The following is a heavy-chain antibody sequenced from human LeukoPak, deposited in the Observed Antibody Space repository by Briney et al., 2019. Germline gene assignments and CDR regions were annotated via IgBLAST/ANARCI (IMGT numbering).Heavy chain of an antibody. D-gene: IGHD2-21*02. CDR2: IHYSGNT. CDR1: GGSISSSNYY. V-gene: IGHV4-39*01. J-gene: IGHJ4*02. Sequence: SETLSLTCTVSGGSISSSNYYWGWIRQPPGKGLEWIGTIHYSGNTYYNPSLKSRVAISVDTSKNQFSLRLSSVTAADTAVYYCARGPLAYCGGDCYSYYFDYWGQGTLVTVSS. CDR3: ARGPLAYCGGDCYSYYFDY.